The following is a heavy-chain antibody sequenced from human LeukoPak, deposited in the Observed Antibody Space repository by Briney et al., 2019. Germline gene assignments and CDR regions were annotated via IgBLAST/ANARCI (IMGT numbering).Heavy chain of an antibody. J-gene: IGHJ4*02. CDR1: GYTFTGYY. Sequence: ASVKVSCKASGYTFTGYYMHWVRQAPGQGLEWMGWINPNSGGTNYAQKFQGRVTMTRDTSISTAYMELSRLRSDDAAVYYCARDREYSSGWYDYWGQGTLVTVSS. CDR2: INPNSGGT. D-gene: IGHD6-19*01. CDR3: ARDREYSSGWYDY. V-gene: IGHV1-2*02.